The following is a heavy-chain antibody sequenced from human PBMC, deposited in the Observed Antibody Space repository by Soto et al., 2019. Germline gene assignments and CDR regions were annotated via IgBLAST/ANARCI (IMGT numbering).Heavy chain of an antibody. Sequence: GGSLRLSCAASGFTFSSYAMSWVRQAPGKGLEWVSAISGSGGSTYYADSVKGRFTISRDNSKNTLYLQMNSLRAEDTAVYYCAKLPEPVVTSANWFDPWGQGTLVTVSS. J-gene: IGHJ5*02. D-gene: IGHD2-21*02. CDR3: AKLPEPVVTSANWFDP. V-gene: IGHV3-23*01. CDR2: ISGSGGST. CDR1: GFTFSSYA.